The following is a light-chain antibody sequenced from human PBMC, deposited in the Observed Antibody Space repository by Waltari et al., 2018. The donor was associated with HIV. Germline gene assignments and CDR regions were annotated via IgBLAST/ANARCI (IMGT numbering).Light chain of an antibody. CDR2: RNY. V-gene: IGLV1-47*01. Sequence: QSVLTQPPSASGTPGQTVTISCSGSTSNVETTWVYWYQQLPGTAPKLLIYRNYQRPSGVPDRFSSSKSGASASLIISGLRSEDEADYSCGVWDSTLKQWLFGGGTKLTVL. J-gene: IGLJ3*02. CDR3: GVWDSTLKQWL. CDR1: TSNVETTW.